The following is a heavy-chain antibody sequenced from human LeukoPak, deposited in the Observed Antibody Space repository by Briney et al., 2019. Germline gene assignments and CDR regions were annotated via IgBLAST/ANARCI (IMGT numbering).Heavy chain of an antibody. Sequence: SETLSLTCSVSTYSISSAYYWGWIRPPPGKGLQWIGSIYHSGSTSYNPSLKSRVTISVDTSKNQFSLKLSSVTAADTAFYYCARQYSTNWYDDRGWFDPWGQGTLVTVSS. CDR3: ARQYSTNWYDDRGWFDP. D-gene: IGHD6-13*01. J-gene: IGHJ5*02. CDR1: TYSISSAYY. V-gene: IGHV4-38-2*02. CDR2: IYHSGST.